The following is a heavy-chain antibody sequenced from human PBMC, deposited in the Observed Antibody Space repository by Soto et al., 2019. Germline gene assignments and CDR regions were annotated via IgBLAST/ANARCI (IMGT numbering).Heavy chain of an antibody. CDR2: ISYDGSNK. V-gene: IGHV3-30-3*01. CDR3: AREVIQTDVLRYFDWLPPHFDY. J-gene: IGHJ4*02. D-gene: IGHD3-9*01. CDR1: GFTFSSYA. Sequence: PGGSLRLSCAASGFTFSSYAMHWVRQAPGKGLEWVAVISYDGSNKYYADSVKGRFTISRDNSKNTLYLQMNSLRAEDTAVYYCAREVIQTDVLRYFDWLPPHFDYWGQGTLGTVSA.